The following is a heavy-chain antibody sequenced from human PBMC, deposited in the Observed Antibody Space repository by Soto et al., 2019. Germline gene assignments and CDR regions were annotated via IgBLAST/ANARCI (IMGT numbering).Heavy chain of an antibody. CDR2: INHSGST. CDR1: GGSFSGYY. V-gene: IGHV4-34*01. CDR3: ARRGLYTAMVNFDY. J-gene: IGHJ4*02. D-gene: IGHD5-18*01. Sequence: SETLSLTCAVYGGSFSGYYWSWIRQPPGKGLEWIGEINHSGSTNYNPSLKSRVTISVDTSKNQFSLKLSSVTAADTAVYYCARRGLYTAMVNFDYWGQGTLVTVSS.